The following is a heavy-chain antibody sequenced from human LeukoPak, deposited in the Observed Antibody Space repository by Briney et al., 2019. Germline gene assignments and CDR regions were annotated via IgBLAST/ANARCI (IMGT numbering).Heavy chain of an antibody. D-gene: IGHD1-26*01. J-gene: IGHJ4*02. V-gene: IGHV3-23*01. CDR1: GFTFSSYA. Sequence: PGGSLRLSCAASGFTFSSYAMSWVRQAPGKGLEWVSVISGSGGSTYSADSVKGRFTISRDNSKNTLYLQMNSLRAVDTAVYFCAKSQDGGRLFHFDYWGQGTLVTVSS. CDR2: ISGSGGST. CDR3: AKSQDGGRLFHFDY.